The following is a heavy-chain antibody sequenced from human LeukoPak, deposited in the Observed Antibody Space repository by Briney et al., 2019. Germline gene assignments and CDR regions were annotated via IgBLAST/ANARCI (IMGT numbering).Heavy chain of an antibody. D-gene: IGHD6-19*01. Sequence: GASVKVSCKASGGTFSSYAISWVRQAPGQGLECMGGIIPIFGTANYAQKFQGRVTITADESTSTAYKELSSLRSEDTAVYYCASGKQWLASFDIWGQGTMVTVSS. CDR1: GGTFSSYA. CDR3: ASGKQWLASFDI. J-gene: IGHJ3*02. V-gene: IGHV1-69*13. CDR2: IIPIFGTA.